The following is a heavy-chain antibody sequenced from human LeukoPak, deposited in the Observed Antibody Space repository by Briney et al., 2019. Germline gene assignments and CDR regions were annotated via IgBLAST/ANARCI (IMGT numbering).Heavy chain of an antibody. D-gene: IGHD1-7*01. CDR3: ARVPGGGTAAN. CDR2: IYYSGST. CDR1: GGSVSSGSYY. Sequence: SETLSLTCTVSGGSVSSGSYYWSWIRQPPGKGLEWIGYIYYSGSTNYNPSLKSRVTISVDMSKNQFSLRLSSVTTADTAVYYCARVPGGGTAANWGQGTMVTVSS. V-gene: IGHV4-61*01. J-gene: IGHJ3*01.